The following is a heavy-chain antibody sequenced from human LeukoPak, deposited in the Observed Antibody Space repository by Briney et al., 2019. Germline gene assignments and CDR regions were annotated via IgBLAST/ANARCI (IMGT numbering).Heavy chain of an antibody. D-gene: IGHD4-17*01. CDR2: IYYSGST. J-gene: IGHJ5*02. CDR3: ARIPLRKGWFDP. CDR1: GGSINSYY. V-gene: IGHV4-59*01. Sequence: SETLSLTCTVSGGSINSYYWTWIRQPPGKGLEWIGYIYYSGSTHYNPSLNSRVTISMDTSKNHFSLKLSSVTAADTAVYYCARIPLRKGWFDPWGQGTLVTVSS.